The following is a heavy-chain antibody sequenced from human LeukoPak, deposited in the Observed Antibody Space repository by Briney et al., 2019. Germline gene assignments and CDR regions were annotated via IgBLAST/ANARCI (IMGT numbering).Heavy chain of an antibody. D-gene: IGHD3-10*01. CDR2: IYYSGST. V-gene: IGHV4-59*01. Sequence: PSETLSLTCTVSGGSISSYYWSWIRQPPGKGLEWIGYIYYSGSTNYNPSLKSRVTISVDTSKNQFSLKLSSVTAADTAVYYCARGGLRGVEFLDYWGQGTLVTVSS. J-gene: IGHJ4*02. CDR3: ARGGLRGVEFLDY. CDR1: GGSISSYY.